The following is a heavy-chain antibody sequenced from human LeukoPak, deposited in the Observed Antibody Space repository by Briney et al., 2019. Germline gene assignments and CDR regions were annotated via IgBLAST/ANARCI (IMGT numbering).Heavy chain of an antibody. D-gene: IGHD2-2*01. Sequence: GGSLRLSCAASGFTFSSYAMSWVRQAPGKGLEWVSAISGSGGSTYYADSVKGRFTISRDNCKNTLYLQMNSLRAEDTAVYYCGGSAANYYYMDVWGKGTTVTVSS. CDR3: GGSAANYYYMDV. J-gene: IGHJ6*03. V-gene: IGHV3-23*01. CDR2: ISGSGGST. CDR1: GFTFSSYA.